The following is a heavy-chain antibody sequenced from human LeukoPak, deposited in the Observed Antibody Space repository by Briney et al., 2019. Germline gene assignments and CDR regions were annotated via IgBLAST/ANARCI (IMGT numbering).Heavy chain of an antibody. CDR1: GFNLRRYW. D-gene: IGHD3-16*01. CDR2: IKGDASST. V-gene: IGHV3-74*01. CDR3: ARDLRVGG. Sequence: PGGSLRLSCAPSGFNLRRYWTFWVRHVPGKGLVWVSGIKGDASSTIYADSVKGRFTISRDNAKNTVYLQMNSLRVEDTALYYCARDLRVGGWGQGTLVTVSS. J-gene: IGHJ4*02.